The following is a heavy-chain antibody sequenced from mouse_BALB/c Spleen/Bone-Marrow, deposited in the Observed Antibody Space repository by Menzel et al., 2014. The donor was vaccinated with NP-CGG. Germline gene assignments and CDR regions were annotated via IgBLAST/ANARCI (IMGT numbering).Heavy chain of an antibody. CDR3: ARWYNWDAFAY. J-gene: IGHJ3*01. D-gene: IGHD4-1*01. CDR1: GYTFTDYA. Sequence: VHLVEPGPELVRPGVSVKISCKGSGYTFTDYAMHWVKQSHAKSLEWIGVISTYSGNTNYNQKFKGKATMTVDKSSSTAYMELARLTSEDSAIYYCARWYNWDAFAYWGQGTLVTVSA. CDR2: ISTYSGNT. V-gene: IGHV1-67*01.